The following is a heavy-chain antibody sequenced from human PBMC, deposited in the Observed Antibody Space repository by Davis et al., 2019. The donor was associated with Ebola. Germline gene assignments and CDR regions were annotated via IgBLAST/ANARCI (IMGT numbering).Heavy chain of an antibody. Sequence: GESLKISCVASGFTFSSYAMSWVRQAPGKGLEWVSGISGSGASTYSAGSVKGRFTISRDNSKNTLHLQMSSLRAEDTAVYYCARDTPGTFDYWGQGTLVTVSS. V-gene: IGHV3-23*01. CDR2: ISGSGAST. CDR1: GFTFSSYA. J-gene: IGHJ4*02. CDR3: ARDTPGTFDY. D-gene: IGHD2-15*01.